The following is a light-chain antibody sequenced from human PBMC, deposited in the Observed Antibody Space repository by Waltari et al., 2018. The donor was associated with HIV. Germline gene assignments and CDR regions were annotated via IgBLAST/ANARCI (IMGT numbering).Light chain of an antibody. V-gene: IGLV1-47*01. CDR1: SSNIGSTY. CDR3: AAWDDSLSGYVV. Sequence: QSVLTQPPSASGTPGQRVTISCSGSSSNIGSTYVYWYQQLPGTAPNLLIYRNNQRPSGVPDRFSGSKSGTSASLAISGLRSEDEADYYCAAWDDSLSGYVVFGGGTKLTVL. CDR2: RNN. J-gene: IGLJ2*01.